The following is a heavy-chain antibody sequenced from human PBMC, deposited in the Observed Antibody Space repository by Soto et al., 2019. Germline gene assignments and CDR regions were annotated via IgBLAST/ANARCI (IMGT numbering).Heavy chain of an antibody. V-gene: IGHV3-21*01. CDR2: ISSNSAYI. CDR3: TRDASRDSSARGWFDP. J-gene: IGHJ5*02. D-gene: IGHD6-13*01. Sequence: PXGSLRLSCAASGFTLRSFTMNWVRQAPGKGLEWVSTISSNSAYIYYTDALRGRFTISRDNAKNSLHIQMNSLRAEDTAVYYCTRDASRDSSARGWFDPWGPGTLVTV. CDR1: GFTLRSFT.